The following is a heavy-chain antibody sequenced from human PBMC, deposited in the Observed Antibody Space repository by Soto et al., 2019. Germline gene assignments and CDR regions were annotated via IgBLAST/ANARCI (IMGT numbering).Heavy chain of an antibody. V-gene: IGHV4-34*01. Sequence: PSETLSLTCAVYGGSFSGYYWSWIRQPPGKGLEWIGEINHSGSTNYNPSLKSRVTISVDTSKNQFSLKLSSVTAADTAVYYCARRRGYSYGYSVDYWGQGTLVTVS. CDR2: INHSGST. CDR3: ARRRGYSYGYSVDY. D-gene: IGHD5-18*01. CDR1: GGSFSGYY. J-gene: IGHJ4*02.